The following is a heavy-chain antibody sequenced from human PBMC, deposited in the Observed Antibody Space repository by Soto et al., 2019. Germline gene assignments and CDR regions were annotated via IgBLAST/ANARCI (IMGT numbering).Heavy chain of an antibody. Sequence: SGPTLVNPTQTLTLTCTFSGFSPSTSGMRVSWIRQPPGKALEWLARIDWDDDKFYSTSLKTRLTISKDTSKNQVVLTMTNMDPVDTATYYCAGSSGQIDYWGQGTLVTVSS. D-gene: IGHD6-19*01. J-gene: IGHJ4*02. CDR3: AGSSGQIDY. CDR2: IDWDDDK. CDR1: GFSPSTSGMR. V-gene: IGHV2-70*04.